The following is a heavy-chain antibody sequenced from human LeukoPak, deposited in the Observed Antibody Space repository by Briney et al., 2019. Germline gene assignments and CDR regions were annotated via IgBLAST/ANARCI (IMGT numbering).Heavy chain of an antibody. CDR2: ISYDGSNK. CDR3: ARDQSKMVRGVIARSTPYYHYDYMDV. D-gene: IGHD3-10*01. V-gene: IGHV3-30*04. CDR1: GFTFNSYA. J-gene: IGHJ6*03. Sequence: PGGSLRLSCAASGFTFNSYAMHWVRQAPGKGLEWVACISYDGSNKYYADSVKGRFTISSDNSKNTLYLQMNNLRAEDTAVYYCARDQSKMVRGVIARSTPYYHYDYMDVWGKGTTVTVSS.